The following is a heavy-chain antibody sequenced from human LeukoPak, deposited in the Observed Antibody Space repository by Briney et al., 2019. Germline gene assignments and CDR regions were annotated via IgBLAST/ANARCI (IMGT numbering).Heavy chain of an antibody. V-gene: IGHV3-21*01. CDR1: GFTFSSYS. Sequence: KPGGSLRLSCAASGFTFSSYSMNWVRQAPGKGLEYVSSISSGSSYIYYADSVKGRFTISRDNSKNTLYLQMNSLRAEDTAVYYCAKDEVLQWLVSPFDYWGQGTLVTVSS. CDR2: ISSGSSYI. D-gene: IGHD6-19*01. CDR3: AKDEVLQWLVSPFDY. J-gene: IGHJ4*02.